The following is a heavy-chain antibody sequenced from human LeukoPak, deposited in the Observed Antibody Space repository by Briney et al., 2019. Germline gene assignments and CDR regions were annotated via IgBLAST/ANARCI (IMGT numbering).Heavy chain of an antibody. V-gene: IGHV4-59*01. CDR3: ARDFPDSSSSRRFDY. CDR2: IYYSGST. Sequence: SETLSLTCTVSGGSISSYYWSWIRQPPGTGLEWIGYIYYSGSTNYNPSLKSRVTISVDTSKNQFSLKLSSVTAADTAVYYCARDFPDSSSSRRFDYWGQGTLVTVSS. D-gene: IGHD6-6*01. J-gene: IGHJ4*02. CDR1: GGSISSYY.